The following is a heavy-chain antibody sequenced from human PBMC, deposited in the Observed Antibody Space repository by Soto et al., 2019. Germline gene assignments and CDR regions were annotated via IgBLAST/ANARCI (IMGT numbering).Heavy chain of an antibody. CDR2: IYYSGST. J-gene: IGHJ5*02. V-gene: IGHV4-30-4*01. Sequence: SEILSLTCTVSGGSISSGDYYWSWIRQPPGKGLEWIGYIYYSGSTYYNPSLKSRVTISVDTSKNQFSLKLSSVTAADTAVYYCATSRFDIRPVSNWFDPWGQGTLVTVSS. D-gene: IGHD3-22*01. CDR3: ATSRFDIRPVSNWFDP. CDR1: GGSISSGDYY.